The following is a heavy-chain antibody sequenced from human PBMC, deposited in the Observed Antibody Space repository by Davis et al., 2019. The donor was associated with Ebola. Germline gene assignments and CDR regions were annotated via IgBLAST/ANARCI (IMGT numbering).Heavy chain of an antibody. V-gene: IGHV1-46*03. Sequence: AASVKVSCKASGNTFTNYYMHWVRQAPGQGLEWMGMINPNDGRTIYAQKFQGRVTLTRNTSINTAYMELNNLRSEDTALYYCTTPGGQDSGYDVFDIWGQGTMVTVSS. J-gene: IGHJ3*02. CDR3: TTPGGQDSGYDVFDI. CDR2: INPNDGRT. CDR1: GNTFTNYY. D-gene: IGHD5-12*01.